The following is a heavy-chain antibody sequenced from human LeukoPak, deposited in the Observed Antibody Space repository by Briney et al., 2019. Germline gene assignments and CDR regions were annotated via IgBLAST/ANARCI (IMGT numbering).Heavy chain of an antibody. CDR2: ISGSGTTI. D-gene: IGHD2-8*01. Sequence: GGSLRLSCAASGFTLSNYPMGWVRQAPGKGLEWLSYISGSGTTIYYADSVKGRFTISRDNAKNSLYLQMNSLRAEDTAVYYCARDLIGYYYYMDVWGKGTTVTVSS. CDR1: GFTLSNYP. V-gene: IGHV3-48*04. J-gene: IGHJ6*03. CDR3: ARDLIGYYYYMDV.